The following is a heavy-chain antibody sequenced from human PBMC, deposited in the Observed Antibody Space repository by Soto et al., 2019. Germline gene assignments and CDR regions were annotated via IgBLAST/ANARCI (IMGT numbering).Heavy chain of an antibody. CDR1: GGSISSGGYY. CDR2: IYYSGST. CDR3: ARDPSTVTTSLGGMDV. J-gene: IGHJ6*02. D-gene: IGHD4-17*01. Sequence: PSETLSLTCTVSGGSISSGGYYWSWIRQHPGKGLEWIGYIYYSGSTYYNPSLKSRVTISVDTSKNQFSLKLSSVTAADTAVYSCARDPSTVTTSLGGMDVWGQGTTVTVSS. V-gene: IGHV4-31*03.